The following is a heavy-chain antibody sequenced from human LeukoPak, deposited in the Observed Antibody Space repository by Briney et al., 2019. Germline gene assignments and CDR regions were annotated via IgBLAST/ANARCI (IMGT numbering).Heavy chain of an antibody. Sequence: SETLSLTCTVSGYSISSGYYWGWIRQPPGKGLEWIGIIYYSGNIDYNPSLKGRVTISVDTSNNQFSLKLSSVTAADTAMYYCARDGPMVRGVIAYWGQGTPVTVSS. CDR2: IYYSGNI. D-gene: IGHD3-10*01. V-gene: IGHV4-38-2*02. J-gene: IGHJ4*02. CDR1: GYSISSGYY. CDR3: ARDGPMVRGVIAY.